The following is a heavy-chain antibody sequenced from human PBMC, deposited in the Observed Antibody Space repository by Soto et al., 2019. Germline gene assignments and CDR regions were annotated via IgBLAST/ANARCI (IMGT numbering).Heavy chain of an antibody. V-gene: IGHV3-11*01. J-gene: IGHJ5*02. Sequence: TGGSLRLSCAASGSTFSDYYMSWIRQAPGKGLEWVSYISSSGSTIYYADSVKGRFTISRDNAKNSLYLQMNSLRAEDTAVYYCARGSRTRWDNWFDPWGQGTLVTVSS. CDR2: ISSSGSTI. CDR3: ARGSRTRWDNWFDP. D-gene: IGHD1-1*01. CDR1: GSTFSDYY.